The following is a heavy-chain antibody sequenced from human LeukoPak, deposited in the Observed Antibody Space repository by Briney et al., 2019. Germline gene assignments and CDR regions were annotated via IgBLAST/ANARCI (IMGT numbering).Heavy chain of an antibody. D-gene: IGHD3-16*02. J-gene: IGHJ4*02. CDR3: ARAGSYRFDY. Sequence: GGSLRLSCAASGFTFSSCWMHWVRQVPGKGLVWVSRINTDGSTIDYADSLKGRFTISRDDAKNTLYLQMYSLRDEDTAIYYCARAGSYRFDYWGQGTLVTVSS. CDR1: GFTFSSCW. V-gene: IGHV3-74*01. CDR2: INTDGSTI.